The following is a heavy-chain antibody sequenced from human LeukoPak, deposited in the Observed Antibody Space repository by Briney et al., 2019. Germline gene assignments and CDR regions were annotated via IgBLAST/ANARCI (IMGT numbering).Heavy chain of an antibody. D-gene: IGHD4-17*01. CDR1: GFTVSSNY. Sequence: GGSLRLSCAASGFTVSSNYMSWVRQAPGKGLEWVSAACSGGVTFYADSVKGRFTISRDNSKSTLYLQMNSLRAEDTAVYYCARGYGYFDYWGQGTLVTVSS. V-gene: IGHV3-66*01. J-gene: IGHJ4*02. CDR2: ACSGGVT. CDR3: ARGYGYFDY.